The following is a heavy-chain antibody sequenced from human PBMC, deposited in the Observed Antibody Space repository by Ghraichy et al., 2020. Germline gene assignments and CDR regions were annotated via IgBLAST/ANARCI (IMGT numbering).Heavy chain of an antibody. CDR3: AHQGGLRTGSGSYYKRYYFDY. CDR1: GFSLSTSGVG. V-gene: IGHV2-5*02. Sequence: SGPTLVKPTQTLTLTCTFSGFSLSTSGVGVGWIRQPPGKALEWLALIYWDDDKRYSPSLKSRLTITKDTSKNQVVLTMTNMDPVDTATYYCAHQGGLRTGSGSYYKRYYFDYWGQGTLVTVSS. CDR2: IYWDDDK. D-gene: IGHD3-10*01. J-gene: IGHJ4*02.